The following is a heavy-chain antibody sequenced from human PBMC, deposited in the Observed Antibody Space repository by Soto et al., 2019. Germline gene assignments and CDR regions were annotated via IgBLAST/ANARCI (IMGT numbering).Heavy chain of an antibody. V-gene: IGHV3-7*03. J-gene: IGHJ4*02. CDR1: GFTFNSYW. Sequence: GGSLRLSCAASGFTFNSYWMSWVRQAPGKGLEWVANIKEDGSERYYVDSVKGRFTISRDNAKNSLYLQMEGLRADDTALYYCTTWLTAHFDYWGRGTQVTVSS. CDR3: TTWLTAHFDY. D-gene: IGHD2-21*02. CDR2: IKEDGSER.